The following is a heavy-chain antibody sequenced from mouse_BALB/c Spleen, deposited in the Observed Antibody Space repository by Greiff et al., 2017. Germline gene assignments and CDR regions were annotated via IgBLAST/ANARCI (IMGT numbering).Heavy chain of an antibody. Sequence: EVMLVESGGGLVQPGGSLRLSCATSGFTFTDYYMSWVRQPPGKALEWLGFIRNKANGYTTEYSASVKGRFTISRDNSQSILYLQMNTLRAEDSATYYCARDRGSSYMDYWGQGTSVTVSS. CDR3: ARDRGSSYMDY. D-gene: IGHD1-1*01. J-gene: IGHJ4*01. CDR1: GFTFTDYY. CDR2: IRNKANGYTT. V-gene: IGHV7-3*02.